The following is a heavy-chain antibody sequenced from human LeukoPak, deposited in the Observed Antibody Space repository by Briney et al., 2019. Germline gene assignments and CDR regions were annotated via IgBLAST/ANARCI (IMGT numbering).Heavy chain of an antibody. CDR3: ASWDLAAAGPNYYYYYGMDV. V-gene: IGHV1-2*02. D-gene: IGHD6-13*01. CDR1: GYTFTGYY. Sequence: ASMKVSCKASGYTFTGYYMHWVRQAPGQGLEWMGWINPNSGGTNYAQKFQGRVTMTRDTSISTAYMELSRLRSDDTAVYYCASWDLAAAGPNYYYYYGMDVWGQGTTVTVSS. J-gene: IGHJ6*02. CDR2: INPNSGGT.